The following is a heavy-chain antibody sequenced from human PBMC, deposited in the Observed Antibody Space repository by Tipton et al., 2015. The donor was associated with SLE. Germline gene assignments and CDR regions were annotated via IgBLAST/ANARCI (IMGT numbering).Heavy chain of an antibody. CDR1: GFRFEEYA. D-gene: IGHD3-10*01. CDR2: ITWDGANT. V-gene: IGHV3-43D*03. J-gene: IGHJ4*02. Sequence: QLVQSGGLEVQPGGSLRPSCAASGFRFEEYAMQWVRQAPGKGLEWVSLITWDGANTYYADSVKGRFTISRDNNKNSLYLQMNSLRSEDTAFYYCAKRGSGHAIDSWGQGTLVTVSS. CDR3: AKRGSGHAIDS.